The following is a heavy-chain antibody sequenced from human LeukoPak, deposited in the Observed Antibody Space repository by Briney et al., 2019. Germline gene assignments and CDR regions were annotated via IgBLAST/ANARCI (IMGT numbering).Heavy chain of an antibody. Sequence: SVKVSCKASGYTFTGYYIHWVRQAPGQGLEWVGRIIPILGIANYAQKFQGRVTITADKSTSTAYMELSSLRSEDTAVYYCARTYCSGGSCYSHPPDYWGQGTLVTASS. CDR2: IIPILGIA. CDR3: ARTYCSGGSCYSHPPDY. CDR1: GYTFTGYY. V-gene: IGHV1-69*02. D-gene: IGHD2-15*01. J-gene: IGHJ4*02.